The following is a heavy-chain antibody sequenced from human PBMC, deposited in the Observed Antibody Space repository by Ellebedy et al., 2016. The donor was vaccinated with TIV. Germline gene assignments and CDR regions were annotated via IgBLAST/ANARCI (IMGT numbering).Heavy chain of an antibody. V-gene: IGHV3-53*05. CDR2: IYSGGST. D-gene: IGHD5/OR15-5a*01. CDR1: GFTVSSNY. Sequence: GESLKISCAASGFTVSSNYMSWVRQAPGKGLEWVSVIYSGGSTYYADSVKGRFTISRDNSKNTLYLQMNSLRAEDTAVYYCAKESSTSGMDVWGQGTTVTVSS. CDR3: AKESSTSGMDV. J-gene: IGHJ6*02.